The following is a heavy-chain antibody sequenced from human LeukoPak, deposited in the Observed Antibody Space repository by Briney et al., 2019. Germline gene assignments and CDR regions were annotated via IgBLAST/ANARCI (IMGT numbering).Heavy chain of an antibody. Sequence: SETLSLTCTVSGGSISSYYWSWIRQPPGKGLEWIGYIYYSGSTNYNPSLKSRVTISVDTSKNQFSLRLTSVTAADTALYYCARTNDFEIWGQGTLVTVSS. CDR1: GGSISSYY. CDR3: ARTNDFEI. V-gene: IGHV4-59*01. CDR2: IYYSGST. J-gene: IGHJ3*02.